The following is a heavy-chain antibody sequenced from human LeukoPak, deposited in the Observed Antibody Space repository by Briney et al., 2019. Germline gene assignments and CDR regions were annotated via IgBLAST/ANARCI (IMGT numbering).Heavy chain of an antibody. Sequence: GGSLRLSCAASGFTFSSYWMSWVRQAPGKGLEWVANIKQDGSEKYYVDSVKGRFTISRDNAKNSLYLQMNSLRAEDTAVYYCARANVYYDFWSGYHAYYFDYWGQGTLVTVSS. J-gene: IGHJ4*02. V-gene: IGHV3-7*04. CDR1: GFTFSSYW. D-gene: IGHD3-3*01. CDR2: IKQDGSEK. CDR3: ARANVYYDFWSGYHAYYFDY.